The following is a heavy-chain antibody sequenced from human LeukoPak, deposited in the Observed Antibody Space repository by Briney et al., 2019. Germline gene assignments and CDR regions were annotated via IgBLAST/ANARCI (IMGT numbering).Heavy chain of an antibody. CDR1: GGSVTSGSNY. J-gene: IGHJ4*02. Sequence: SETLSLTCTVSGGSVTSGSNYWSWIRQPPGRGLEWIGYIYSSGSTEYNPGLKSRVTMSMDPSKNQFSLKLRSVTAADTAVYFCAKEHMAVTGYFDGWGKGTLVSVSS. CDR2: IYSSGST. CDR3: AKEHMAVTGYFDG. V-gene: IGHV4-61*01. D-gene: IGHD6-19*01.